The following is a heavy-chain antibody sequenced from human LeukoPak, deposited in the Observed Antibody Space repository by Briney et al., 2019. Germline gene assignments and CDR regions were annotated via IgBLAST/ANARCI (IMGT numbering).Heavy chain of an antibody. CDR1: GFTFSTYG. CDR3: AKDLEGEVYGIHY. V-gene: IGHV3-30*02. D-gene: IGHD2-8*01. CDR2: IRYDGTNE. J-gene: IGHJ4*02. Sequence: AGGSLRLSCAASGFTFSTYGMHWVRQAPGQGLEWVALIRYDGTNEYYADSVKGRFTISRDNSKNTLYLQMNSLRPEDTVVYHCAKDLEGEVYGIHYWGQGTLVTVSS.